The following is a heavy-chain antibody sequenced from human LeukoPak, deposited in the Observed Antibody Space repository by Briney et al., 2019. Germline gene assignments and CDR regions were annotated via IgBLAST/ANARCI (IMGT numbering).Heavy chain of an antibody. J-gene: IGHJ4*02. Sequence: GGPLRLSCAASGFNFDDYAMDWVRQAPGRGLEWVSLISGDGGITYYADFVKGRFTISRDNSKNSLYLQMNSLRTEDTALYYCAKPQHYGRGDFDYWGQGTLVTVSS. CDR3: AKPQHYGRGDFDY. D-gene: IGHD3-10*01. CDR1: GFNFDDYA. CDR2: ISGDGGIT. V-gene: IGHV3-43*02.